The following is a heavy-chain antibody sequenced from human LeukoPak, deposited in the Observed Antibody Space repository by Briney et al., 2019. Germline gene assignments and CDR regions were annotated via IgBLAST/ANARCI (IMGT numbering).Heavy chain of an antibody. J-gene: IGHJ5*02. CDR1: GGTFSSYA. CDR2: IIPIFGTA. Sequence: ASVKVSCKASGGTFSSYAISRVRQAPGQGLEWMGRIIPIFGTANYAQKFQGRVTITTDESTSTAYMELSSLRSEDTAVYYCARDLPDRRSSGWYGWFDPWGQGTLVTVSS. CDR3: ARDLPDRRSSGWYGWFDP. D-gene: IGHD6-19*01. V-gene: IGHV1-69*05.